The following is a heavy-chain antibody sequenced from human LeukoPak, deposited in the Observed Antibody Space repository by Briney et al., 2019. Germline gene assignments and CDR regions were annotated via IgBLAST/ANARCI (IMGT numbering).Heavy chain of an antibody. J-gene: IGHJ6*02. V-gene: IGHV1-46*01. CDR2: INPSGGST. D-gene: IGHD3-9*01. CDR1: GYTFTSYY. Sequence: ASVKVSCKASGYTFTSYYMHWVRQAPGQGLEWMGIINPSGGSTSYAQKFQGRVTMTRDTSTSTVYMELSSLRSEDTAVYYCARELTSRPSTEYGMDVWGQGTTVTVSS. CDR3: ARELTSRPSTEYGMDV.